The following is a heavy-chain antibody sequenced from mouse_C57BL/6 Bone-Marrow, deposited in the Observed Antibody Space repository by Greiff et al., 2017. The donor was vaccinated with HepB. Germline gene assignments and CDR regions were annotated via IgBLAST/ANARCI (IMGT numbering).Heavy chain of an antibody. D-gene: IGHD1-1*01. Sequence: QVQLQQPGAELVKPGASVKLSCKASGYTFTSYWMHWVKQRPGRGLERIGRIDPNSGGTKYNEKFKSKATLTVDKPSSTAYMQLSSLTSEDSAVYYCARYGIYYGSPYWYFDVWGTGTTVTVSS. V-gene: IGHV1-72*01. CDR2: IDPNSGGT. CDR1: GYTFTSYW. J-gene: IGHJ1*03. CDR3: ARYGIYYGSPYWYFDV.